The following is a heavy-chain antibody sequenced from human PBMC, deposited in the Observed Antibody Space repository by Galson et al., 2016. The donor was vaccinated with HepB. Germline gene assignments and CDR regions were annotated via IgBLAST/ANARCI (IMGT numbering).Heavy chain of an antibody. CDR1: GVSIISTTYY. Sequence: SETLSLTCSVSGVSIISTTYYWVWVRQPPGKGLEWIGRIYNSGTTSYSPSLKRRLTISVDTSRDQFSLNLRSVTAADTAVYFCARHSWFCSRFDYWGQGTLVTVSS. CDR2: IYNSGTT. CDR3: ARHSWFCSRFDY. J-gene: IGHJ4*02. V-gene: IGHV4-39*01. D-gene: IGHD3-10*01.